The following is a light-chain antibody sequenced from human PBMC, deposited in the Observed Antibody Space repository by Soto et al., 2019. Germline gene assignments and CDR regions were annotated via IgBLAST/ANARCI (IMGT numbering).Light chain of an antibody. CDR1: SSNIGAGYD. Sequence: QSVLTQPPSESGAPGQRVTISCTGSSSNIGAGYDVHWYQQLPGTAPKLLIYGNSNRPSGVPDRFSGSKSGTSASLAITGLQAEDEADYYCQSYDSSLSGVVFGGGTKLTVI. V-gene: IGLV1-40*01. J-gene: IGLJ2*01. CDR3: QSYDSSLSGVV. CDR2: GNS.